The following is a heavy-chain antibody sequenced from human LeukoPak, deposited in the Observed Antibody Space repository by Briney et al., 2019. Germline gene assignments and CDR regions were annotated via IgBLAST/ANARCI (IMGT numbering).Heavy chain of an antibody. CDR3: ARDNVEYYGMDV. CDR1: GYTFTSYY. J-gene: IGHJ6*02. V-gene: IGHV1-46*01. D-gene: IGHD5-24*01. Sequence: GASVKVSCKASGYTFTSYYMHWVRQAPGQGLEWMGIINPSGGSTSYAQKFQGRVTMTRDTSTSTVYMELSSLRSEDTAAYYCARDNVEYYGMDVWGQGTTVTVSS. CDR2: INPSGGST.